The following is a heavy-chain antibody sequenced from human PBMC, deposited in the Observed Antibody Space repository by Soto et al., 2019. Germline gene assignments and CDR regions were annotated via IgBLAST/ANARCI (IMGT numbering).Heavy chain of an antibody. D-gene: IGHD3-16*01. CDR2: IYYSGRT. V-gene: IGHV4-59*01. Sequence: QVQLQESGPGLVKPSETLSLTCSISGGSISDYRWNWIRQPPGKGLEWIGYIYYSGRTNYNPSLKSRLSISLDTSTRQFSLRRRSVTAADTAVYYCARMRGLGEISPYLDYWGQGALVTVSS. CDR1: GGSISDYR. CDR3: ARMRGLGEISPYLDY. J-gene: IGHJ4*02.